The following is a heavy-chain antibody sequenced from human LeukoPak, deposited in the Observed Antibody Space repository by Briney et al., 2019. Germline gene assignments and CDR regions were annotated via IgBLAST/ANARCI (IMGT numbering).Heavy chain of an antibody. CDR2: IYSSSGST. J-gene: IGHJ5*02. Sequence: SQTLSLTCTASGGSISSGSYYWSWIRQPAGKGLEWIGRIYSSSGSTNYNPSLKSRVTISVDTSKNQFSLKLSSVTAADTARYYCARGLFKGRYFDSPWFDPWGQGTLVIVSS. D-gene: IGHD3-9*01. V-gene: IGHV4-61*02. CDR1: GGSISSGSYY. CDR3: ARGLFKGRYFDSPWFDP.